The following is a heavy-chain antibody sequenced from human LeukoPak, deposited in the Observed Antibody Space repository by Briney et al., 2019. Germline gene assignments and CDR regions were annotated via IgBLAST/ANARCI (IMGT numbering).Heavy chain of an antibody. CDR2: INPNSGGT. CDR3: ARGDCSSASCFLVNWFDP. Sequence: GASVKVSCKASGYTFTGHYIHWVRQTPGQGLEWMGWINPNSGGTNYAQKFQGRVTMTRDTSISTAYMELSRLRSDDTAVYYCARGDCSSASCFLVNWFDPWGHGTLVTVSS. D-gene: IGHD2-2*01. CDR1: GYTFTGHY. J-gene: IGHJ5*02. V-gene: IGHV1-2*02.